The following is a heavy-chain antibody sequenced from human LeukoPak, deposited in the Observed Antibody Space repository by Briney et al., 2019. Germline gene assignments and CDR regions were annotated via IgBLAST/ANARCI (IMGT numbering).Heavy chain of an antibody. Sequence: GGSLRLSCAASGFTFSGYSMNWVRQTPGKGLEWVSSISSSSTYILYAESVKGRFTISRDNAKNSLYLQMNSLRTEDTAIYYCAKVSCVGRCHPRNYFDSWGQGTLVTVSS. J-gene: IGHJ4*02. D-gene: IGHD1-26*01. CDR3: AKVSCVGRCHPRNYFDS. CDR1: GFTFSGYS. CDR2: ISSSSTYI. V-gene: IGHV3-21*01.